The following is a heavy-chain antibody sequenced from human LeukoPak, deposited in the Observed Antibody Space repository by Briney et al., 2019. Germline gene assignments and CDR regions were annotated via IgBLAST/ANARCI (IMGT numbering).Heavy chain of an antibody. J-gene: IGHJ5*02. CDR1: GFSFSVFW. Sequence: PGGSLRLSCAASGFSFSVFWMHWVRQAPGKGPVWVSRIKTDGSITNYADSVKGRFTISRDNAKNSLYLQMNSLRAEDTAVYYCARDQYNYGYVSWFDPWGQGTLVTVSS. D-gene: IGHD5-18*01. CDR3: ARDQYNYGYVSWFDP. CDR2: IKTDGSIT. V-gene: IGHV3-74*01.